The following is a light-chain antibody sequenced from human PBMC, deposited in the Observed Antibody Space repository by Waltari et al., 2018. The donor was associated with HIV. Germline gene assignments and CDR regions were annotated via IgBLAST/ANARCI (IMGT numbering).Light chain of an antibody. J-gene: IGLJ3*02. CDR3: GSWDDKLSHWV. CDR1: NSNIGNHF. V-gene: IGLV1-47*01. CDR2: RND. Sequence: QPVLTQPPSASRSPGQRVLMSCSGTNSNIGNHFVSWFQQVPGGAPKLVIYRNDQRPSGVPDRISAAKSGTSASLAITGLQSDDEAVYYCGSWDDKLSHWVFGGGTKLTV.